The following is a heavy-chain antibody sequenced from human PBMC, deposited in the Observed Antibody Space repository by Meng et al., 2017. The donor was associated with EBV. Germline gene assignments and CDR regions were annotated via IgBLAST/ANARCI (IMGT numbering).Heavy chain of an antibody. CDR1: GGTVRSDA. CDR3: ASESGRGFTPDY. Sequence: QVQLEQCVAEVKKPGSAVQVSCRTSGGTVRSDAVSWVRQAPGQGLELMGGLIPMSGAPHYAQKFQDRVTIIADESTSTHSMELNNLRFEDTAMYYCASESGRGFTPDYWGQGTLVTVSS. V-gene: IGHV1-69*01. D-gene: IGHD3-10*01. CDR2: LIPMSGAP. J-gene: IGHJ4*02.